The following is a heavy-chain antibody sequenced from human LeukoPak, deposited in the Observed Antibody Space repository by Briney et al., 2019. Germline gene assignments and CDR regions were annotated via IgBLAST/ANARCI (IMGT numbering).Heavy chain of an antibody. CDR1: GVSVYIGDW. J-gene: IGHJ4*02. CDR2: IFHAGTT. CDR3: ATVSSGSSLFFDY. Sequence: SVTLSLTCAVSGVSVYIGDWWTWVRQPPGKGLEWIGEIFHAGTTNYNPSLKSRVTISVDTSKNQFSLKLSSVTAADTAVYYCATVSSGSSLFFDYWGQGTLVTVSS. V-gene: IGHV4-4*02. D-gene: IGHD6-13*01.